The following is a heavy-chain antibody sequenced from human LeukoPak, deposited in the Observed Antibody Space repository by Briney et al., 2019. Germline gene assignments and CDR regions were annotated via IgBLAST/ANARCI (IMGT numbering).Heavy chain of an antibody. J-gene: IGHJ5*02. CDR2: IYYSGST. CDR1: GGSISSYY. Sequence: SETLSLTCTVSGGSISSYYWSWIRQPPGKGLEWIGDIYYSGSTNYNPSLKSRVTISVDTSKNQFSLKLSSVTAADTAVYYCARGSYSSSSGGWFDPWGQGTLVTVSS. D-gene: IGHD6-6*01. CDR3: ARGSYSSSSGGWFDP. V-gene: IGHV4-59*01.